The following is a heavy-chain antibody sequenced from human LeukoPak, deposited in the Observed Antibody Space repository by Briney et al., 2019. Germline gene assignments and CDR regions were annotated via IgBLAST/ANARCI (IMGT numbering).Heavy chain of an antibody. V-gene: IGHV4-61*02. CDR1: GGSISSGSYY. Sequence: SQTLSLTCTVSGGSISSGSYYWSWIRQPAGKGLEWIGRIYTSGNTNHNPSLKSRVTISVDTSKNQFSLKLSSVTAADTAVYYCARAEAAAGFDYWGQATMVTVSS. J-gene: IGHJ4*02. CDR2: IYTSGNT. D-gene: IGHD6-13*01. CDR3: ARAEAAAGFDY.